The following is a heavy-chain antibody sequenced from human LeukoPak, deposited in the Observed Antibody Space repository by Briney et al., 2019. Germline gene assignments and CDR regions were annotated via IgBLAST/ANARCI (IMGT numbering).Heavy chain of an antibody. Sequence: SQTLPLTCAISGDSVSSNSAVWNWIRQSPSRGLEWLGRTYYRSKWYNDYAVSVKSRITINPDTSKIQFSLQLNSVTPEDTAVYYCARGVTRYFDYWGQGTLVTVSS. V-gene: IGHV6-1*01. CDR3: ARGVTRYFDY. J-gene: IGHJ4*02. CDR2: TYYRSKWYN. CDR1: GDSVSSNSAV.